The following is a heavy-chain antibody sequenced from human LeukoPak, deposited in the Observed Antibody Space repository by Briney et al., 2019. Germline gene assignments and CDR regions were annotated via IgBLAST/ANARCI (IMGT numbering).Heavy chain of an antibody. CDR2: ISSGSIYK. D-gene: IGHD5-18*01. V-gene: IGHV3-21*01. CDR3: ARAGLPGYYYYMDV. CDR1: GFTFSSYS. J-gene: IGHJ6*03. Sequence: PGGSLRLSCAASGFTFSSYSMIWVRQAPGKGLEWVSSISSGSIYKYYADSMKGRFTISRDNAKNSLYLQMNSLRAEDTAIYYCARAGLPGYYYYMDVWGKGATVTVSS.